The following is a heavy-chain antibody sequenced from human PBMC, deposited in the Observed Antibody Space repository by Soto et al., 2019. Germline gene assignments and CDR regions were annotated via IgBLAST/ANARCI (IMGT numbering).Heavy chain of an antibody. CDR2: MNPNSGNT. J-gene: IGHJ5*02. V-gene: IGHV1-8*01. CDR3: ASEVGSDWFDP. Sequence: QVQLVQSGAEVKKPGASVKVSCKASGYTFTSYDINWVRQATGQGLEWMGWMNPNSGNTGYAQKCRGXXTXTXXTSISTAYMELSSLRSEDTAVYYCASEVGSDWFDPWGQGTLVTVSS. D-gene: IGHD6-25*01. CDR1: GYTFTSYD.